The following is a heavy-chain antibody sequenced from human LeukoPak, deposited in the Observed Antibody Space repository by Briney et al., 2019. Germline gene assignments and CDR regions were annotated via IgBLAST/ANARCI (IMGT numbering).Heavy chain of an antibody. V-gene: IGHV3-30*04. CDR2: ISFDGSYK. Sequence: GGSLRLSCTASGFTISGDAMHWVRQAPGKGLQWVAHISFDGSYKYYADSVKGRFTISRDNSKNTLYLQMNSLRTDDTALFYCARETLDALDLWGPGTLATVSS. CDR1: GFTISGDA. J-gene: IGHJ3*01. CDR3: ARETLDALDL.